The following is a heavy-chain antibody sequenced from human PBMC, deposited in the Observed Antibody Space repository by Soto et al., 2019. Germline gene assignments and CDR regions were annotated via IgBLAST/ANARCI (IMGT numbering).Heavy chain of an antibody. V-gene: IGHV1-3*01. CDR2: INAGNGNT. Sequence: ASVKVSCKASGYTFTDYAMHWVRQAPGQSLEWVGWINAGNGNTKYSQKFQGRVTISRDSSARTVNMELTSLRSEDTAVYYCAREYYYYYMDVWGKGTTVTVSS. CDR3: AREYYYYYMDV. CDR1: GYTFTDYA. J-gene: IGHJ6*03.